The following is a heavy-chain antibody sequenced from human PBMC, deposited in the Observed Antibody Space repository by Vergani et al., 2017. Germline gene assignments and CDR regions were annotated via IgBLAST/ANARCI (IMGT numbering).Heavy chain of an antibody. V-gene: IGHV1-46*03. CDR3: ARPRGDILPPDPRRLDY. CDR2: INPSGGST. CDR1: GGTFSSYA. J-gene: IGHJ4*02. Sequence: QVQLVQSGAEVKKPGSSVKVSCKASGGTFSSYAISWVRQAPGQGLEWMGIINPSGGSTTYAQQFQGRLTMTRDTSTSTVYMDLSNLRSEDTAVYYCARPRGDILPPDPRRLDYWGQGTLVTVSS.